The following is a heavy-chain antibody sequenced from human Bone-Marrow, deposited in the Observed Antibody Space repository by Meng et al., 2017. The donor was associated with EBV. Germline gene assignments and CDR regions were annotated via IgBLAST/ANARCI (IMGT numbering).Heavy chain of an antibody. CDR3: ARDRWELQKAFEY. Sequence: VQRQESGPGLVKPSGTLSLTCAVSGGSISSNHWWSWVRQPPGKGLEWIGEIYHSGSTNFNPSLKSRVTLSLDNSKNQFSLKLSSVTAADTAVYYCARDRWELQKAFEYWGQGTLVTVSS. J-gene: IGHJ4*02. CDR1: GGSISSNHW. CDR2: IYHSGST. D-gene: IGHD1-26*01. V-gene: IGHV4-4*02.